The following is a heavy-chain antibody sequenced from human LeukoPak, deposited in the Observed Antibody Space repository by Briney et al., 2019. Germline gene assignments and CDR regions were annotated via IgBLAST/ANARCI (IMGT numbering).Heavy chain of an antibody. Sequence: PGGSLRLSCAASGFTFSGSAIHWVRQASGKGLEWVGRIRSTASNYETAYAESMKGRFTISRDDSKNKAYLQMNSLETEDTAVYYCTRRGDKHYDSSGGDFWGQGTLVTVSS. CDR1: GFTFSGSA. J-gene: IGHJ4*02. CDR2: IRSTASNYET. CDR3: TRRGDKHYDSSGGDF. V-gene: IGHV3-73*01. D-gene: IGHD3-22*01.